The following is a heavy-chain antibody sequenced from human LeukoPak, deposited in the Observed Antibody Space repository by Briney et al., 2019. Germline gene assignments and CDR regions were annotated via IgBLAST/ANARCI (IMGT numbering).Heavy chain of an antibody. J-gene: IGHJ4*02. CDR2: INPSGGST. CDR3: ARGGGIAAAGTGYYFDY. D-gene: IGHD6-13*01. V-gene: IGHV1-46*01. CDR1: GYTFTSYY. Sequence: ASVKVSCKASGYTFTSYYMHWVRQAPGQGLEWMGIINPSGGSTSYAQKFQGRVTMTRDTSTSTVYMELSSLRSEDTAVYYCARGGGIAAAGTGYYFDYWGQGTLVTVSS.